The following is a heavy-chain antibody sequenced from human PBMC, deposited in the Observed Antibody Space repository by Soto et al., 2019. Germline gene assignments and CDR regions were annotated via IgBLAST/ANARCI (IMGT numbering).Heavy chain of an antibody. CDR3: ARDRGSSSGGYYYYYMDV. D-gene: IGHD6-6*01. CDR1: GFTVSSNY. V-gene: IGHV3-53*04. J-gene: IGHJ6*03. CDR2: IYSGGST. Sequence: GGSLRLSCAASGFTVSSNYMSWVRQAPGKGLEWVSVIYSGGSTYYADSVKGRFTISRHNSKNTLYLQMNSLRAEDTAVYYCARDRGSSSGGYYYYYMDVWGKGTTVTVSS.